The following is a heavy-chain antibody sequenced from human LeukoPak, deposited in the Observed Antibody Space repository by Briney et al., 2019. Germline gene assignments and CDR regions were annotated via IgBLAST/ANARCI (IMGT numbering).Heavy chain of an antibody. CDR1: GFIFDDYA. D-gene: IGHD2-15*01. CDR3: ARDRFRYCSGAYCSHFEF. V-gene: IGHV3-9*03. CDR2: INWNSGTI. J-gene: IGHJ4*02. Sequence: GGSLRLSCAASGFIFDDYAMHWVRQAPGKGLEWVSGINWNSGTIGYADSVKGRFTISRDNAKNSLYLQMNSLRADDMAFYYCARDRFRYCSGAYCSHFEFWGQGTLVSVSS.